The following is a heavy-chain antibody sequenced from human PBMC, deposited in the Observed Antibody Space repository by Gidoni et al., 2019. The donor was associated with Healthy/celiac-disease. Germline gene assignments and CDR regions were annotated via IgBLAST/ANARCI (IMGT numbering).Heavy chain of an antibody. Sequence: QVHLQESGPGLVKPSETLSLTCTVSGGSISSYYWSWIRQPPGKGLEWIGYIYYSGSTQYNPSLKSRVTISVDTSKNQFSLKLSSVTAADTAVYYCARGSGRFDYWGQGTLVTVSS. V-gene: IGHV4-59*01. CDR3: ARGSGRFDY. D-gene: IGHD1-26*01. CDR1: GGSISSYY. J-gene: IGHJ4*02. CDR2: IYYSGST.